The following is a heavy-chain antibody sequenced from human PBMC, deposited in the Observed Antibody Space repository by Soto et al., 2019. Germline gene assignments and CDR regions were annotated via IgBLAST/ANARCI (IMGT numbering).Heavy chain of an antibody. CDR3: ARRHGTTGTPAAFHI. V-gene: IGHV3-21*01. D-gene: IGHD1-1*01. Sequence: GSLRGPGKASGCTFSSYSMNWVRQAAGKGLEWVSSISSSSSYIYYADSVKGRFTISRDNAKNSLYLQMNSLRAEDTAVYYCARRHGTTGTPAAFHIWGQGTMVTV. CDR2: ISSSSSYI. J-gene: IGHJ3*02. CDR1: GCTFSSYS.